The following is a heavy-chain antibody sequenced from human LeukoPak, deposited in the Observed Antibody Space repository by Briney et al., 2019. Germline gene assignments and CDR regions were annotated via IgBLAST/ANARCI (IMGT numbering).Heavy chain of an antibody. CDR1: GGSISSYY. J-gene: IGHJ1*01. CDR2: IYYSVST. CDR3: ARSPFPYYYDSSGYPTAYFQH. Sequence: SETLSLTCTVSGGSISSYYWSWIRQPPGKGLEWISYIYYSVSTNYNPSLKSRVTISVDTSKNQFSLTLSSVTAADTAVYYCARSPFPYYYDSSGYPTAYFQHWGQGTLVTVSS. D-gene: IGHD3-22*01. V-gene: IGHV4-59*08.